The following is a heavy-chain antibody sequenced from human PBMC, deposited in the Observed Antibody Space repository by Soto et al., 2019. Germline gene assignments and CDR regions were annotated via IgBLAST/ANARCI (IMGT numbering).Heavy chain of an antibody. Sequence: EVQLVESGGGLVQPGGSLRLSCAASGFTVSSNYMSWVRQAPGKGLEWVSVIYSGGSTYYADSVKGRFTISRHNSKNTLYLQMNSLGAEDTAVYYCARNPLHYDILTGTYYYYGMDVWGQGTTVTVSS. CDR3: ARNPLHYDILTGTYYYYGMDV. J-gene: IGHJ6*02. CDR2: IYSGGST. D-gene: IGHD3-9*01. V-gene: IGHV3-53*04. CDR1: GFTVSSNY.